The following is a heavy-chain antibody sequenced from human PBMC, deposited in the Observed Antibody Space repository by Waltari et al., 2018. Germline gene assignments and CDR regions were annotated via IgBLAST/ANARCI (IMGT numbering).Heavy chain of an antibody. V-gene: IGHV1-69*13. D-gene: IGHD6-6*01. CDR2: IIPIFGTA. CDR1: GYTLTELS. CDR3: ARSSISSSSLDY. Sequence: QVQLVQSGAEVKKPGASVKVSCKVSGYTLTELSMHWVRQAPGQGLEWMGRIIPIFGTANYAQKFQGRVTITADKSTSTAYMELSSLRSEDTAVYYCARSSISSSSLDYWGQGTLVTVSS. J-gene: IGHJ4*02.